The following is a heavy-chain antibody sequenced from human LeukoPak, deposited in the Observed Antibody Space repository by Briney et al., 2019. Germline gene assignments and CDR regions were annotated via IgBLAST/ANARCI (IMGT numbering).Heavy chain of an antibody. J-gene: IGHJ3*02. CDR3: ARDRGTAMVLDAFDI. Sequence: SHTLSLTCTLSGGSINSGDYYWRWVRQPPGEGLEWFGYIYYSGGTYYNPSLKSRVTISVDTSKNQFSLKLSSVTAADTAVYYCARDRGTAMVLDAFDIWGQGTMVTVSS. V-gene: IGHV4-30-4*08. CDR2: IYYSGGT. D-gene: IGHD5-18*01. CDR1: GGSINSGDYY.